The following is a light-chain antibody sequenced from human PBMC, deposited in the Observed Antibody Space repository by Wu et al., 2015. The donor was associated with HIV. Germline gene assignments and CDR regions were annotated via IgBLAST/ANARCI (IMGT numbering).Light chain of an antibody. CDR1: QSISSW. Sequence: DIQMTQSPSTLSASVGDRVTITCRASQSISSWLAWYQQKPGKAPKLLIYKASSLESGVPSRFSGSGSGTEFTLTISSLQPEDFATYYCQQYYSYPRPTFGQGTKVEIK. CDR2: KAS. J-gene: IGKJ1*01. CDR3: QQYYSYPRPT. V-gene: IGKV1-5*03.